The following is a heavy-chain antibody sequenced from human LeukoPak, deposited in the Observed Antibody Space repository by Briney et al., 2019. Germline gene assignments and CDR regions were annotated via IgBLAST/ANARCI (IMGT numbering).Heavy chain of an antibody. Sequence: PPSETLSLTCTVSGGSISSSSYYWGWIRQPPGNGLEWVSGISGSGGRTSYAHSVKDRFTISRDNAKNTLYLQMSSLRAEDTALYFCSNYDSSGYSVFDIWGQGTMVTVSS. CDR2: ISGSGGRT. V-gene: IGHV3-23*01. J-gene: IGHJ3*02. CDR3: SNYDSSGYSVFDI. CDR1: GGSISSSSYY. D-gene: IGHD3-22*01.